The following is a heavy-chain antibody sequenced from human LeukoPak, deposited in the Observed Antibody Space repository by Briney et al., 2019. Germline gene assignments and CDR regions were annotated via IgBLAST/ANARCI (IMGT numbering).Heavy chain of an antibody. V-gene: IGHV3-21*01. CDR3: ARAYSSGWYVVYLPHSVGTSYYFDY. CDR2: ISSSSSYI. Sequence: GGSLRLSCAASGFTFSSYSMNWVRQAPGKGLEWVSSISSSSSYIYYADSVKGRFTISRDNAKNSLYLQMNSLRAEDTAVYYCARAYSSGWYVVYLPHSVGTSYYFDYWGQGTLVTVSS. J-gene: IGHJ4*02. CDR1: GFTFSSYS. D-gene: IGHD6-19*01.